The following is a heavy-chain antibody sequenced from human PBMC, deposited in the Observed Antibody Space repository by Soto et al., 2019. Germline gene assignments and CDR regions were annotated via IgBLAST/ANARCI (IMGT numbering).Heavy chain of an antibody. V-gene: IGHV1-46*01. CDR1: GYTFTSFY. J-gene: IGHJ6*02. Sequence: QVQLVQSGAEVKKPGASVKVSCKASGYTFTSFYMHWVRQAPGQGLEWMGIINPSGTTTDYAQKFKGRVTMTRDTSTSTYYMELSRLTSEDTAVYYCAKPQIARHYYYGMEVWGQGTAVTVSS. CDR3: AKPQIARHYYYGMEV. CDR2: INPSGTTT.